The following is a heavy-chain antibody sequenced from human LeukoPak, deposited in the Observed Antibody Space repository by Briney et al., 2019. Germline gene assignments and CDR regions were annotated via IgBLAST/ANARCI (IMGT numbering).Heavy chain of an antibody. CDR1: GGSISSSSYY. CDR3: AMCNYGDLRGLYNYNYMDV. J-gene: IGHJ6*03. D-gene: IGHD4-17*01. V-gene: IGHV4-39*01. CDR2: IYYSGST. Sequence: PSETLSLTCTVSGGSISSSSYYWGWIRQPPGKGLEGIGSIYYSGSTYYNPSLKSRVTKSVDTCKNQFSLKLSPGPAGDTVVYYCAMCNYGDLRGLYNYNYMDVWGKGTTVTISS.